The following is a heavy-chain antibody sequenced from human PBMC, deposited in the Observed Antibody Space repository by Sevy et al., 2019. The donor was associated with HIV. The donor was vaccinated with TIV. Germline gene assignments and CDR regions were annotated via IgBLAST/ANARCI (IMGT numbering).Heavy chain of an antibody. D-gene: IGHD3-10*01. Sequence: GGSLRLSCTASGFIFSTYGIHWVRQAPGKGLEWVAVIWYDGSYKYYADSVKGRFTISRDNSKNTVYLQMNSLRAEDTAVYYCARHKLPPVMITMVRGALSYYFDYWGQGTLVTVSS. CDR3: ARHKLPPVMITMVRGALSYYFDY. V-gene: IGHV3-33*01. J-gene: IGHJ4*02. CDR1: GFIFSTYG. CDR2: IWYDGSYK.